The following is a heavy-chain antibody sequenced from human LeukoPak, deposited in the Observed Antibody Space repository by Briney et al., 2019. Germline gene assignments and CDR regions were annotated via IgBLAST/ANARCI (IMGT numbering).Heavy chain of an antibody. CDR3: ARDRDSNGGTHFDY. Sequence: GGSLRLSCAASGFTFSSYEMNSVRQAPGKGLEWVSYISSSGSTIYYADSVKGRFTISRDNAKNSLYLQMNSLRAEDTAVYYCARDRDSNGGTHFDYWGQGTLVTVSS. CDR1: GFTFSSYE. CDR2: ISSSGSTI. J-gene: IGHJ4*02. D-gene: IGHD4-23*01. V-gene: IGHV3-48*03.